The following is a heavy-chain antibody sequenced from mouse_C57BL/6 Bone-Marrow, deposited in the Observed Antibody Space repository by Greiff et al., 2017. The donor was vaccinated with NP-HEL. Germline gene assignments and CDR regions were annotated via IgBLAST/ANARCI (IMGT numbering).Heavy chain of an antibody. CDR1: GYTFTSYW. J-gene: IGHJ3*01. CDR3: ARRGTAQAWFAY. D-gene: IGHD3-2*02. CDR2: IDPSDSYT. V-gene: IGHV1-59*01. Sequence: VQLQQPGAELVRPGTSVKLSCKASGYTFTSYWMHWVKQRPGQGLEWIGVIDPSDSYTNYNQKFKGKATLTVDTSSSTAYMQLSSLTSDDSAVYYCARRGTAQAWFAYWGQGTLVTVSA.